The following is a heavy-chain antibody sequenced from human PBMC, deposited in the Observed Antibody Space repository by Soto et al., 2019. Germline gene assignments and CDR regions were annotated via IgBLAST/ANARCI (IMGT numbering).Heavy chain of an antibody. J-gene: IGHJ3*02. CDR3: ARDLGYYDILTGYSPDAFDI. Sequence: GGSLRLSCAASGFTVSSNYMSWVRQAQGKGLEWVSVIYSGGSTYYADSVKGRFTISRDNSKNTLYLQMNSLRAEDTAVYYCARDLGYYDILTGYSPDAFDIWGQGTMVTVSS. CDR2: IYSGGST. CDR1: GFTVSSNY. V-gene: IGHV3-66*01. D-gene: IGHD3-9*01.